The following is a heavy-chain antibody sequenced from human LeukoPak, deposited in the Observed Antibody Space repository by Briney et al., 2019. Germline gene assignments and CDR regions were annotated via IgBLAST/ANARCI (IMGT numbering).Heavy chain of an antibody. D-gene: IGHD6-13*01. J-gene: IGHJ1*01. Sequence: PSEPRSLPCTVSVGPIGIYYGSWIGQPPGKEWKGIGRIYTSGSTNYNPSLKSRVTMSVDTSKNQFSLKLSSVTAADTAVYYCARDSAAAGNLQHWGQGTLVTVSS. CDR3: ARDSAAAGNLQH. CDR1: VGPIGIYY. V-gene: IGHV4-4*07. CDR2: IYTSGST.